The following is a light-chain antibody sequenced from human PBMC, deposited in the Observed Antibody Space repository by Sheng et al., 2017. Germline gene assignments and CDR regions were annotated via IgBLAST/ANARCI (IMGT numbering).Light chain of an antibody. J-gene: IGKJ4*01. CDR2: GAS. CDR3: QQYDKWPLN. V-gene: IGKV3-15*01. Sequence: EIVMTQSPATLSVSPGERATLSCRASQSVSSYLAWYQQKPGQAPRLLIYGASARATGIPARFSGSGSGTEFTLTISSLQSEDSAEYYCQQYDKWPLNFGGGTKVQIK. CDR1: QSVSSY.